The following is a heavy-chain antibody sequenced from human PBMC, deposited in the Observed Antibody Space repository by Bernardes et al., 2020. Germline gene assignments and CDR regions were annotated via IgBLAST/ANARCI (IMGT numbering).Heavy chain of an antibody. J-gene: IGHJ4*02. D-gene: IGHD3-22*01. CDR1: GYSFTSYW. Sequence: GESLKISCKGSGYSFTSYWIGWVRQMPGKGLEWMGIIYPGDSDTRYSPSFQGQVTISADKSISTAYLQWSSLKASDTAMYYCARHFTRDYYDSSGYYYFDYWGQGTLVTVSS. V-gene: IGHV5-51*01. CDR3: ARHFTRDYYDSSGYYYFDY. CDR2: IYPGDSDT.